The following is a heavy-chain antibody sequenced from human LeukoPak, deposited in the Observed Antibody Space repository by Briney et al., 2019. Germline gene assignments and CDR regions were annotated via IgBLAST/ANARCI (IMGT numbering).Heavy chain of an antibody. D-gene: IGHD2-15*01. V-gene: IGHV3-21*01. CDR1: GFTFSSYS. J-gene: IGHJ5*02. CDR2: ISSSSSYI. CDR3: ARDSPLGYCSGGSCPNWFDP. Sequence: PGGSLRLSCAASGFTFSSYSMNWVRQAPGKGLEWVSSISSSSSYIYYADSVKGRFTISRDNAKNSLYLQMNSLRAEDTAVYYCARDSPLGYCSGGSCPNWFDPWGQGTLVTVSS.